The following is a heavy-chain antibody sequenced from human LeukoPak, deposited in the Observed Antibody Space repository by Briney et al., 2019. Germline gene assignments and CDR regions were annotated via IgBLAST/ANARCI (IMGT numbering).Heavy chain of an antibody. CDR2: IYYSGST. CDR1: GGSISSYY. V-gene: IGHV4-59*08. Sequence: KASETLSLTCTVSGGSISSYYWSWIRQPPGKGLEWIGYIYYSGSTNYNPSLKSRVTISVDTSKNQFSLKLSSVTAADTAVYYCARGSNYYDSSGNFDYWGQGTLVTVSS. D-gene: IGHD3-22*01. J-gene: IGHJ4*02. CDR3: ARGSNYYDSSGNFDY.